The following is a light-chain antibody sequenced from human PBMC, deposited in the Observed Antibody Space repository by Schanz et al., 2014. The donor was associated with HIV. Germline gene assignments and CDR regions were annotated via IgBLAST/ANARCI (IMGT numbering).Light chain of an antibody. CDR2: DVT. Sequence: QSVLTQPASVSGSPGQSITISCTGTSSDVGGYNYVSWYQQHPGKAPKLIIFDVTHRPSGVSDRFSGSKSGNTASLTISGLQAEDEADYYCHSHTDSGTLMFGGGTKLTVL. V-gene: IGLV2-14*01. J-gene: IGLJ3*02. CDR3: HSHTDSGTLM. CDR1: SSDVGGYNY.